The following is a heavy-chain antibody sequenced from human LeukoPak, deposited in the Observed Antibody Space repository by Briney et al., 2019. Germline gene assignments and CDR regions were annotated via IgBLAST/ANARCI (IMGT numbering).Heavy chain of an antibody. CDR3: ARGRDGYNYGTDY. D-gene: IGHD5-24*01. V-gene: IGHV4-61*02. CDR2: IYTSGST. CDR1: GGSISSGSYY. J-gene: IGHJ4*02. Sequence: SETLFLTCTVSGGSISSGSYYWSWIRQPAGKGLEWIGRIYTSGSTNYNPSLKSRVTISVDTSKNQFSLKLSSVTAADTAVYYCARGRDGYNYGTDYWGQGTLVTVSS.